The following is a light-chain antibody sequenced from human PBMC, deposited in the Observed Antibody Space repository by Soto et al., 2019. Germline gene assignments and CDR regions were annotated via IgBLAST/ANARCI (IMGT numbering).Light chain of an antibody. Sequence: QSALTRPASVSGSPGQSITISCIGTSSDVGGYDYVSWYQQHPGKAPKLMIYDVINRPSGVSNRFSGSKSGNTASLTISGLQAEDEADYYCSSYTTSNTVLFGGGTKLTVL. CDR1: SSDVGGYDY. J-gene: IGLJ2*01. CDR2: DVI. V-gene: IGLV2-14*01. CDR3: SSYTTSNTVL.